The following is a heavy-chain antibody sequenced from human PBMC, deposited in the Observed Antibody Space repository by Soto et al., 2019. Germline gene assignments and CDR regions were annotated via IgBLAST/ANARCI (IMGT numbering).Heavy chain of an antibody. D-gene: IGHD4-17*01. CDR1: GGSISSGAHY. J-gene: IGHJ3*02. V-gene: IGHV4-31*11. CDR2: IYYSGDT. CDR3: ARQYGFAFDI. Sequence: SETLSLTCAVSGGSISSGAHYWSWLRQHPGKGLEWIGYIYYSGDTQYNPSLKSRVTISLDTSKNQFSLKLNSVTAADTAVYYCARQYGFAFDIGGKGTMVTVSP.